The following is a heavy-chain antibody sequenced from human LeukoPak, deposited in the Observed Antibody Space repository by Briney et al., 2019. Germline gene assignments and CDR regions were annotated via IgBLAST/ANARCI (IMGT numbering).Heavy chain of an antibody. D-gene: IGHD6-19*01. CDR1: GYTFTSYD. V-gene: IGHV1-8*01. CDR3: ARGVYSSGWDWFDP. Sequence: ASVKVSCKASGYTFTSYDINWVRQATGQGLEWMGWMNPNSGNTGYAQKFQGRVTMTRNTPISTAYMELSSLRSEDTAVYYCARGVYSSGWDWFDPWGQGTLVTVSS. J-gene: IGHJ5*02. CDR2: MNPNSGNT.